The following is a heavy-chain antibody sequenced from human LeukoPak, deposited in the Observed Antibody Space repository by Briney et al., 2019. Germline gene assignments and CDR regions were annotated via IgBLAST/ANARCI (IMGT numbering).Heavy chain of an antibody. D-gene: IGHD3-9*01. Sequence: SVKVSCKASGYTFTSYGISWVRRAPGQGLEWMGGIIPIFGTANYAQKFQGRVTITADESTSTAYMELSSLRSEDTAVHYCARDHPIRYLGFDPWGQGTLVTVSS. J-gene: IGHJ5*02. V-gene: IGHV1-69*13. CDR1: GYTFTSYG. CDR2: IIPIFGTA. CDR3: ARDHPIRYLGFDP.